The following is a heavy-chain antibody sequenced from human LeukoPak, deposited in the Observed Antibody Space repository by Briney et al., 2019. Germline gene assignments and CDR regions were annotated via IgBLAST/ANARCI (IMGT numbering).Heavy chain of an antibody. J-gene: IGHJ3*02. Sequence: GGALRLSCAASGFTFSTYFMHWARQAPGKGLEWVADIASDGSHTFYVESVKGRFTISRDNSKNTLYLQMNSLRAENTAVYFCARERKDTILHSGDFDIWGQGTMVTVSS. D-gene: IGHD2-21*01. CDR2: IASDGSHT. CDR1: GFTFSTYF. V-gene: IGHV3-30-3*01. CDR3: ARERKDTILHSGDFDI.